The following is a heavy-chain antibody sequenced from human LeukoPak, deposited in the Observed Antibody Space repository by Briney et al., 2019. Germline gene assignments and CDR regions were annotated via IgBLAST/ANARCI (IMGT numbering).Heavy chain of an antibody. V-gene: IGHV3-33*01. CDR3: AGDYGDYSAFDI. Sequence: GGSLRLSYAASGFTFSSYGMHWVRQAPGKGLEWVAVIWYDGSNKYYADSVKGRFTISRDNSKNTLYLQMNSLRAEDTAVYYCAGDYGDYSAFDIWGQGTMVTVSS. D-gene: IGHD4-17*01. CDR2: IWYDGSNK. J-gene: IGHJ3*02. CDR1: GFTFSSYG.